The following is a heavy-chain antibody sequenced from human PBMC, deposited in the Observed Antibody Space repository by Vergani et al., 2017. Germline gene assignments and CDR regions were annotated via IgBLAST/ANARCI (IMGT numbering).Heavy chain of an antibody. CDR3: ARSFGYITSPGRFDP. J-gene: IGHJ5*02. CDR2: VFHTGTA. CDR1: GGSFSSYY. D-gene: IGHD2-2*01. Sequence: QVQLVESGPGLVKPSETLSLTCTVSGGSFSSYYWNWIRQPAGKGLEWVGRVFHTGTADYNPSLNSRVTLSVDTSKNQVSLKLTSVTASDTAIYYCARSFGYITSPGRFDPWGQGTLVVVSS. V-gene: IGHV4-4*07.